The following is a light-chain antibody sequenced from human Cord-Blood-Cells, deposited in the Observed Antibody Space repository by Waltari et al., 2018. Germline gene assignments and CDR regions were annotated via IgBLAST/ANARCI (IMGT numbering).Light chain of an antibody. CDR2: EDN. V-gene: IGLV6-57*01. J-gene: IGLJ3*02. CDR1: SGSIASNY. Sequence: NFMLNQPNSVSESPGKTVTISCTRSSGSIASNYVQWYQQRPGSSPTTVISEDNQRPSGVPDRFSGPIDSSSNSASLTISGLKTEDEADYYCQSYDSSNQVFGGGTKLT. CDR3: QSYDSSNQV.